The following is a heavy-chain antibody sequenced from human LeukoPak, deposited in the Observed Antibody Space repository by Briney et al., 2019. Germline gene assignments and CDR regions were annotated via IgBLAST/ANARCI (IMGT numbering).Heavy chain of an antibody. D-gene: IGHD3-10*01. CDR2: ISGYNGHT. CDR1: GYTFTRYG. CDR3: ARCHYYGSGNYVRVYSPDY. V-gene: IGHV1-18*01. Sequence: ASVKVSCKASGYTFTRYGISWVRQAPGQGLEWMGWISGYNGHTNYAQKLQGRVTMTTDTSTSTVYMELRSLRSDDTAVYYCARCHYYGSGNYVRVYSPDYWGQGTLVTVSS. J-gene: IGHJ4*02.